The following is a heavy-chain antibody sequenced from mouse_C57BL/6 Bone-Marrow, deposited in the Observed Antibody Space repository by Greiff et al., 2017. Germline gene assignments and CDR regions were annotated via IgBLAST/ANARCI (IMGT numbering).Heavy chain of an antibody. CDR1: GFNIKDDY. V-gene: IGHV14-4*01. D-gene: IGHD2-3*01. J-gene: IGHJ1*03. CDR2: IDPENGDT. CDR3: TPDGYYFCWYFDV. Sequence: EVQLQQSGAELVRPGASVKLSCTASGFNIKDDYMHWVKQRPEQGLEWIGWIDPENGDTEYASKFQGKATITADTSSNTAYLQLSSLTSEDTAVYYCTPDGYYFCWYFDVWGTGTTVTVSA.